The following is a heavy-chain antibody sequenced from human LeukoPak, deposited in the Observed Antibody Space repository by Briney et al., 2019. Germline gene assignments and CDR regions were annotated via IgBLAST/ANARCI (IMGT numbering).Heavy chain of an antibody. CDR2: IYPGDSDT. CDR3: ARRIYYGSGSYKYYFDY. Sequence: GESLKISCKGSGYSFTSYCIGWVRQMPGKGLEWMRIIYPGDSDTRYSPSFQGQVTISADESISTAYLQWSSLKASDTAMYYCARRIYYGSGSYKYYFDYWGQGTLVTVSS. J-gene: IGHJ4*02. V-gene: IGHV5-51*01. D-gene: IGHD3-10*01. CDR1: GYSFTSYC.